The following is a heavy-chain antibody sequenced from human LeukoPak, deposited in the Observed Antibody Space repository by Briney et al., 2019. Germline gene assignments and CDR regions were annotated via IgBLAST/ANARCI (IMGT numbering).Heavy chain of an antibody. CDR2: INPNSGGT. CDR3: ARDLGGQLWSITNWFDP. D-gene: IGHD5-18*01. V-gene: IGHV1-2*02. J-gene: IGHJ5*02. CDR1: GYTFTGYY. Sequence: GASVKVSCKASGYTFTGYYMHWVRQAPGQGLEWMGWINPNSGGTNYAQKFQGRVTMTRDTSISTAYMELSRLRSDDTAVYYCARDLGGQLWSITNWFDPWGQGTLVTVSP.